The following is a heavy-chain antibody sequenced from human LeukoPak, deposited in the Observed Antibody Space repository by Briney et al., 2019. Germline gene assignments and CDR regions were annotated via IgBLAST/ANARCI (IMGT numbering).Heavy chain of an antibody. V-gene: IGHV1-46*01. CDR2: INPSGGST. CDR1: GYTFTRNY. D-gene: IGHD4-17*01. Sequence: ASVKVSCKASGYTFTRNYMHWVRQAPGQGLEWMGIINPSGGSTSYAQKFQGRVTMTRDTSTTTVYMDLSSLRSEDTAVYYCARGPYGDYRHQNNWFDPWGQGTLVTVSS. J-gene: IGHJ5*02. CDR3: ARGPYGDYRHQNNWFDP.